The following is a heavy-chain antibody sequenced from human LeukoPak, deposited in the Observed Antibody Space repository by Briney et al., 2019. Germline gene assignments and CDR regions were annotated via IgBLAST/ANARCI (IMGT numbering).Heavy chain of an antibody. CDR2: IYYTGGT. CDR3: ARHLGSASPFDY. Sequence: SETLSLTCTVSDGCISSFYWSWIRQPPGKGLEWIGYIYYTGGTNYNPPLKSRVTISADTSKNQFSLKLSSVTAADTAVYYCARHLGSASPFDYWGQGSLITVSS. CDR1: DGCISSFY. D-gene: IGHD2-2*01. J-gene: IGHJ4*02. V-gene: IGHV4-59*08.